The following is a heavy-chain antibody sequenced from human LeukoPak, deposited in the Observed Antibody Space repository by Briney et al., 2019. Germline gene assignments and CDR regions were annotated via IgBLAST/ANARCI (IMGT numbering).Heavy chain of an antibody. Sequence: SQTLSLTCTVSGGSISSGDYYWSWIRQPPGKGLEWIGYIYYSGSTYYNPSLKSRVTISVDTSKNQFSLKLSSVTAADTAVYYCAREMVRGQYFDYWGQGTLVTVSS. J-gene: IGHJ4*02. CDR2: IYYSGST. V-gene: IGHV4-30-4*01. D-gene: IGHD3-10*01. CDR1: GGSISSGDYY. CDR3: AREMVRGQYFDY.